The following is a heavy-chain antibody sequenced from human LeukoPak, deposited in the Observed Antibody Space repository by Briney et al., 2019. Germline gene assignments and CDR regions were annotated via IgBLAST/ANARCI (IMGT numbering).Heavy chain of an antibody. J-gene: IGHJ5*02. D-gene: IGHD6-6*01. CDR2: IIPIFGTA. CDR3: ARERDEYSSSSGYNWFDP. V-gene: IGHV1-69*13. CDR1: GGTFSSYA. Sequence: ASVKVSCKASGGTFSSYAISWVRQAPGQGLEWMGGIIPIFGTANYAQKFQGRVTITADESTSTAYMELSSLRSEDTAVYYCARERDEYSSSSGYNWFDPWGQGTLVTVSS.